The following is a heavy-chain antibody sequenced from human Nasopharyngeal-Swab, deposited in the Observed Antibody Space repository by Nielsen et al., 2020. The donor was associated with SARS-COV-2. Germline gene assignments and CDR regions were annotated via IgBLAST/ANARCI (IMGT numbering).Heavy chain of an antibody. D-gene: IGHD6-13*01. J-gene: IGHJ4*02. CDR1: GYTFIDFS. Sequence: ASVKVSCNASGYTFIDFSVHWVRQAPGQRLEWMGRINPDNGYTKYSQMFQDRVSITRDTSANTVYMELSSLRSVDTAVVFCARLGAAGDFDYWGQGSLVTVSS. CDR3: ARLGAAGDFDY. V-gene: IGHV1-3*01. CDR2: INPDNGYT.